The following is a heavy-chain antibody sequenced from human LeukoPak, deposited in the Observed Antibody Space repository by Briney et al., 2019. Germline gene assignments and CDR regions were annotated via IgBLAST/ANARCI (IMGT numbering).Heavy chain of an antibody. J-gene: IGHJ6*03. Sequence: GGSLRLSCVASGFTFTNAWMSWVRQAPGKGLEWVDRIKSKTDGGTTDYAAPVEGRFTISRDDSKNTLYLQMNSLKTEDTAVYYCTTDATNVLRFLEWFPPLYYYYMDVWGKGTTVTVSS. CDR3: TTDATNVLRFLEWFPPLYYYYMDV. CDR2: IKSKTDGGTT. V-gene: IGHV3-15*01. CDR1: GFTFTNAW. D-gene: IGHD3-3*01.